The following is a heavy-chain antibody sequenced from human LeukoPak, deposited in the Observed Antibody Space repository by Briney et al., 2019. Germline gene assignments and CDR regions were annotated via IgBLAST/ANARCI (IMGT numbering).Heavy chain of an antibody. D-gene: IGHD2-15*01. Sequence: PSETLSLTCTLSGHSISSYYGSWVRQPPAKGVEGVGYIYYSGSTNYNPSLKSRVTISVDTSKNQFSLKLSSVTAADTAVYYCARSVEGYCSGGSWYSYYYYMDVWGKGTTVTVSS. CDR2: IYYSGST. V-gene: IGHV4-59*01. J-gene: IGHJ6*03. CDR3: ARSVEGYCSGGSWYSYYYYMDV. CDR1: GHSISSYY.